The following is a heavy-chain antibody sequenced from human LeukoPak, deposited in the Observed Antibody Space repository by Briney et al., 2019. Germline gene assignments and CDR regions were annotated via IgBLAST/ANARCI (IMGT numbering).Heavy chain of an antibody. CDR1: GFTVSSSN. J-gene: IGHJ4*02. D-gene: IGHD2-8*02. V-gene: IGHV3-53*01. Sequence: GGSLRLSCAASGFTVSSSNMGWVRQGPGKGLERVSVIYSGGTTYYADSAKGRFTISRDDSENTVYLQMNNLRAEDTAVYYCARLLYHCTGGCYSRAFDYWGQGSLVTVSS. CDR2: IYSGGTT. CDR3: ARLLYHCTGGCYSRAFDY.